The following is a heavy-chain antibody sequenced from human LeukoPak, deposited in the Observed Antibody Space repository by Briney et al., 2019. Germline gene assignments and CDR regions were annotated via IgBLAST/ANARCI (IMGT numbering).Heavy chain of an antibody. J-gene: IGHJ5*02. Sequence: PSETLSLTCTVSGGSISSSSYYWGWIRQPPGKGLEWIGSIYYSGSTNYNPSLKSRVTMSVDTSKNQFSLKLSSVTAADTAVYYCARQRLGYYGSGREWFDPWGQGTLVTVSS. V-gene: IGHV4-39*01. CDR3: ARQRLGYYGSGREWFDP. CDR1: GGSISSSSYY. D-gene: IGHD3-10*01. CDR2: IYYSGST.